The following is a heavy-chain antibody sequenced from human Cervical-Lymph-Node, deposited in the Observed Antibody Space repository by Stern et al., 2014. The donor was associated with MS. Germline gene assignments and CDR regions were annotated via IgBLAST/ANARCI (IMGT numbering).Heavy chain of an antibody. D-gene: IGHD5-24*01. CDR3: SRDADGYSLVFGY. CDR1: GGSISSAEYY. CDR2: IHYSGTT. Sequence: QVQLQESGPGLVKPSQTLSLTCAVTGGSISSAEYYWRWIRQSPGKGLEWIGYIHYSGTTYYNPSLKSRVTISVDTSKNQFSLKLRSVTAADTAVYYCSRDADGYSLVFGYWGRGTLVTVSS. J-gene: IGHJ4*02. V-gene: IGHV4-30-4*01.